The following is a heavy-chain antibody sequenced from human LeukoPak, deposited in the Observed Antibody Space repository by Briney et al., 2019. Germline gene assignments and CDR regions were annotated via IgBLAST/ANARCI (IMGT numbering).Heavy chain of an antibody. CDR2: INPSGGST. Sequence: GASVKVSCKASGYTFTSYYMHWVRQAPGQGLEWMGIINPSGGSTSYAQKFQGRVTMTRDTSTSTVYVELSSLRSEDTAVYYCAREVVTGYYGMDVWGQGTTVTVSS. V-gene: IGHV1-46*01. CDR3: AREVVTGYYGMDV. CDR1: GYTFTSYY. J-gene: IGHJ6*02. D-gene: IGHD4-23*01.